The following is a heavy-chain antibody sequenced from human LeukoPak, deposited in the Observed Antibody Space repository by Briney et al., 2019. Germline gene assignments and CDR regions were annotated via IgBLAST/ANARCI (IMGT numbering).Heavy chain of an antibody. CDR2: ISGSGGST. D-gene: IGHD6-19*01. J-gene: IGHJ4*02. CDR3: APSSAPRGFLFDY. V-gene: IGHV3-23*01. Sequence: GGSLRLSCAASGFTFSSYAMSWVRQAPGKGLEWVSAISGSGGSTYYADSVKGRFTISRDNSKNTLYLQMNSLRAEDTAVYYCAPSSAPRGFLFDYWGQGTLVTVSS. CDR1: GFTFSSYA.